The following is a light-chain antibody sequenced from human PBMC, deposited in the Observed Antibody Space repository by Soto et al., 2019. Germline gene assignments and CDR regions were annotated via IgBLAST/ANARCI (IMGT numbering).Light chain of an antibody. Sequence: EIVLTQSPATLSVSPGERATLSCMASQSVSSNLAWYQQKPGQAPRLLIYGASTRATGIPARFSGSGSGTEFTLTISSLQSEDFAVYYCQQYNNWHTWTFGQGTKVDIK. CDR2: GAS. CDR1: QSVSSN. CDR3: QQYNNWHTWT. V-gene: IGKV3-15*01. J-gene: IGKJ1*01.